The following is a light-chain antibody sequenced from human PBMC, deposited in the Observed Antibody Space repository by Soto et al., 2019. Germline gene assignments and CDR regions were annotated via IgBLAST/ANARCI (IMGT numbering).Light chain of an antibody. CDR2: KAS. V-gene: IGKV1-5*03. CDR3: QHYNSYSEA. J-gene: IGKJ1*01. CDR1: QTISIW. Sequence: DIQMSQSPSTLYGSVGDTVTITCRAMQTISIWLAWYQQNPGKAPKLLIYKASTLKSGVPSRFSGSGSGTEFTLTISSLQPDDFATYYCQHYNSYSEACGQCTKVDIK.